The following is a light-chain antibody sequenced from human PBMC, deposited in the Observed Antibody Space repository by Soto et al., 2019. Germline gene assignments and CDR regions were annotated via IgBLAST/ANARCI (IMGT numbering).Light chain of an antibody. CDR2: DAS. CDR3: LQHKTYPWT. Sequence: DIQMTQSPSSLSASVGDRVTITCRASQAIGNQIGWYKQNPGKAPKRLIYDASSLQSDAPLRFSGSESGTEFTLTISTLQPEDLATYYCLQHKTYPWTFGQGTKVDIK. CDR1: QAIGNQ. V-gene: IGKV1-17*01. J-gene: IGKJ1*01.